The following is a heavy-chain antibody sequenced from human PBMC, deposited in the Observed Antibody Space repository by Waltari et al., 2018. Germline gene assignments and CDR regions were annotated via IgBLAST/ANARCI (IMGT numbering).Heavy chain of an antibody. V-gene: IGHV4-31*03. CDR3: AREPTRKGLDY. CDR2: IYYSGST. J-gene: IGHJ4*02. CDR1: GGSISSRSYY. Sequence: QLQLQESGPGLVKPSEPLSLTCTVSGGSISSRSYYWGCIRQPPGKGLEWIGYIYYSGSTYYNPSLKSRVTISVDTSKNQFSLKLSSVTAADTAVYCCAREPTRKGLDYWGQGTLVTVSS. D-gene: IGHD4-17*01.